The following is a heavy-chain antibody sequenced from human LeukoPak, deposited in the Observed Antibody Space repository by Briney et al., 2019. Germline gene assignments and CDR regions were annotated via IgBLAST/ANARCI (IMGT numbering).Heavy chain of an antibody. CDR3: ARSCRILDIVATIRARLGGNGFDI. J-gene: IGHJ3*02. V-gene: IGHV4-38-2*02. Sequence: SETLSLTCTVSGYSISSGYYWGWIRQPPGKGLERIGSIYHSGSTYYNPSLKSRVTISVDTSKNQFSLKLSSVTAADKAVYYCARSCRILDIVATIRARLGGNGFDIWGQGTMVTVSS. D-gene: IGHD5-12*01. CDR1: GYSISSGYY. CDR2: IYHSGST.